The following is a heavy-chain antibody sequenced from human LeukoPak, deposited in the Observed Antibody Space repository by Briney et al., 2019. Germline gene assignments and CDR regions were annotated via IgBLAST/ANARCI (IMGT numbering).Heavy chain of an antibody. Sequence: ASVKVSCKASGGTFSSYAISWVRQAPGQGLEWMGGIIPIFGTANYAQKFQGRVTITRDTSASTAYMELSSLRSEDTAVYYCARGLRYFDWLIDYWGQGTLVTVSS. CDR2: IIPIFGTA. D-gene: IGHD3-9*01. J-gene: IGHJ4*02. CDR3: ARGLRYFDWLIDY. CDR1: GGTFSSYA. V-gene: IGHV1-69*05.